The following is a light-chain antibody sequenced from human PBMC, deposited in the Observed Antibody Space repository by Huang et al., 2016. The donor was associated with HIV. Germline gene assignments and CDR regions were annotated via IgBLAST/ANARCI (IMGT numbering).Light chain of an antibody. CDR2: DAS. CDR1: QSVSSS. J-gene: IGKJ4*01. V-gene: IGKV3-11*01. CDR3: QQRINLGT. Sequence: EIVLTQSPATLSLSPGERATLSCRASQSVSSSLAWYQQKPGQAPRLLIYDASNRATGISGRFSGSGSGTDFALTISSLEPEDFAVYYCQQRINLGTFGGGTKVEIK.